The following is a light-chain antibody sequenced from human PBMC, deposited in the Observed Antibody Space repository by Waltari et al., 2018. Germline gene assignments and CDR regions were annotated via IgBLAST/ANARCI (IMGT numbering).Light chain of an antibody. V-gene: IGKV3-20*01. CDR3: QQYGSSVT. J-gene: IGKJ5*01. CDR1: KSLSSSS. CDR2: GAS. Sequence: ILLTQSPGTLSFSPVERATLSCRASKSLSSSSLAWYQQKPGQAPRLLIYGASSRATGIPDRFSGGGSGTDFALTISRLEPEDFAVYYCQQYGSSVTFGQGTRLDIK.